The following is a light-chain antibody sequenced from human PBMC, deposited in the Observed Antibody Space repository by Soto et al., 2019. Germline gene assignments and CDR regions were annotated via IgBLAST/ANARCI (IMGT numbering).Light chain of an antibody. Sequence: DLQLTPSPSVLSASVGDRVTITCRASPGISTYLAWYQQKPGKAPNLLIYAASTLQSGVPSRFIGSGSGTEFTLTISSLQPEDFATYYYQQVNTYTFGPGTKVDIK. V-gene: IGKV1-9*01. CDR2: AAS. CDR1: PGISTY. CDR3: QQVNTYT. J-gene: IGKJ3*01.